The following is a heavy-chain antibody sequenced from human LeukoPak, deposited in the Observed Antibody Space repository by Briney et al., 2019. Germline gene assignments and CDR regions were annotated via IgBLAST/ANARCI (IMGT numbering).Heavy chain of an antibody. D-gene: IGHD6-19*01. Sequence: GGSLRLSCAASGFIFNTYGMRWVRQAPGKGLEWVAVIWYDGSNKYYADSVKGRFTISRDNSKNTLYLQMNSLRAEDTAVYYCARDDKAGKEYIDYWGQGALVTVSS. CDR2: IWYDGSNK. J-gene: IGHJ4*02. CDR1: GFIFNTYG. CDR3: ARDDKAGKEYIDY. V-gene: IGHV3-33*01.